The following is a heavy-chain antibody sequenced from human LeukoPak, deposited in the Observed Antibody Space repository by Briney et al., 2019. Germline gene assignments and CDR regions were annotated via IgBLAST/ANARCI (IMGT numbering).Heavy chain of an antibody. CDR2: IYPRDSDI. CDR3: ARRGSFGQLAAFDY. D-gene: IGHD3-10*01. CDR1: GYNFTNYW. J-gene: IGHJ4*02. Sequence: GESLKISCKSSGYNFTNYWIGWVRQMPGKGLEWMGLIYPRDSDIRYSPSFQGQVTISVDKSINTTYLQWSSLKASDTGMYFCARRGSFGQLAAFDYWGQGILVTVSS. V-gene: IGHV5-51*01.